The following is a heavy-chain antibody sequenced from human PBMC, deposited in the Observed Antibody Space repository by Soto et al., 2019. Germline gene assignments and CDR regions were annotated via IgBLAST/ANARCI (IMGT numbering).Heavy chain of an antibody. D-gene: IGHD5-12*01. CDR1: GFTFSSYA. CDR3: ATPGCNKRWLQPGYYFDY. V-gene: IGHV3-23*01. Sequence: GGSLRLSCAASGFTFSSYAMSWVRQAPGKGLEWVSAISGSGGSTYYADSVKGRFTISRDNSKNTLYLQMNSLRAEDTAVYYCATPGCNKRWLQPGYYFDYLGQGTLVTVSS. J-gene: IGHJ4*02. CDR2: ISGSGGST.